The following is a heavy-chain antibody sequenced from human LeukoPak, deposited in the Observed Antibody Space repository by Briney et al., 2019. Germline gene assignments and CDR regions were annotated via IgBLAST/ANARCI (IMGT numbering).Heavy chain of an antibody. Sequence: GGSLRLSCAASGFSISSYWMHWARQAPGKGLEWVAVISYDGSSKYYADSVKGRFTISRDNSINALYLQMNSLRLDDTAVYYCVGEIGPRSFDYWGQGTLVTVSS. CDR3: VGEIGPRSFDY. V-gene: IGHV3-30-3*01. J-gene: IGHJ4*02. CDR2: ISYDGSSK. D-gene: IGHD3-16*01. CDR1: GFSISSYW.